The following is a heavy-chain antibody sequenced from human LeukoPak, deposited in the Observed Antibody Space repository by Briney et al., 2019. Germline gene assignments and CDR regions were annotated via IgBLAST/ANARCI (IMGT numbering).Heavy chain of an antibody. J-gene: IGHJ4*02. Sequence: PGGSLRLSCAASGFTFSSYAMHWVRQAPGKGLEWVAVISYDGSNKYYADPVKGRFTISRDNSKNTLYLQMNSLRAEDTAVYYCARETPRYCSSTSCLFDYWGQGTLVTVSS. CDR3: ARETPRYCSSTSCLFDY. CDR1: GFTFSSYA. D-gene: IGHD2-2*01. V-gene: IGHV3-30-3*01. CDR2: ISYDGSNK.